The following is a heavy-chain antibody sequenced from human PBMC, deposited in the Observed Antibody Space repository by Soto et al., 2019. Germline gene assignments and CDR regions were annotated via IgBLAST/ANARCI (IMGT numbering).Heavy chain of an antibody. CDR1: GGSISGGGFS. CDR2: ILHTGGT. Sequence: KTSETLSLTCAASGGSISGGGFSWSWIRQPPGKGLEWIGYILHTGGTQYNPSLKSRVSMSVDKSKNQFSLHLTSVTAADTAVYYCARLQFGEGFDYWGQGALVTVSS. D-gene: IGHD3-10*01. V-gene: IGHV4-30-2*01. CDR3: ARLQFGEGFDY. J-gene: IGHJ4*02.